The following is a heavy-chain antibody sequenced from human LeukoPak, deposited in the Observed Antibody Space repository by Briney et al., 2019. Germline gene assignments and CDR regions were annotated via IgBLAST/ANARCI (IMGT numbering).Heavy chain of an antibody. J-gene: IGHJ4*02. V-gene: IGHV4-61*01. Sequence: PSETLSLTCTVSGDPITSHRDYKLTWIRQPPGKGLEWIGYIYDSRSTNYNPSLKSRVTISVDTSKNQFSLKLPSVTAADTAVYYCAREYSVFDYWGRGTLVTVSS. CDR2: IYDSRST. CDR1: GDPITSHRDYK. D-gene: IGHD5/OR15-5a*01. CDR3: AREYSVFDY.